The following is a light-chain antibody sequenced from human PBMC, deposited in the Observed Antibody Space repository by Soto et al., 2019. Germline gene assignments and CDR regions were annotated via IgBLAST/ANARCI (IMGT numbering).Light chain of an antibody. CDR3: QQYNKWPLT. CDR2: GAS. J-gene: IGKJ4*01. CDR1: QSVSSN. V-gene: IGKV3-15*01. Sequence: EIVMTQSPATLSVSPGERATLSCRASQSVSSNLAWYQQKPGQAPRLLIYGASTRATGIPARFSGGGSGTEFTITISSLQSEDFAVYYCQQYNKWPLTFGGGTKVEIQ.